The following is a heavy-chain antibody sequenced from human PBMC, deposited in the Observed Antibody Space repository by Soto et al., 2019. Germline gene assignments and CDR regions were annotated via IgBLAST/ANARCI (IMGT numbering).Heavy chain of an antibody. CDR1: GYSITAGEYY. CDR3: ARMYSSGSGWFHP. V-gene: IGHV4-30-4*01. Sequence: SETLSLTCFVSGYSITAGEYYWSWIRHHPGKGLEWIGSFYSSGSIIYNPSLRSRVSISGDTSSNQFSMSLTSVTAADTARYYCARMYSSGSGWFHPWGQGTLVTVSS. CDR2: FYSSGSI. D-gene: IGHD6-19*01. J-gene: IGHJ5*02.